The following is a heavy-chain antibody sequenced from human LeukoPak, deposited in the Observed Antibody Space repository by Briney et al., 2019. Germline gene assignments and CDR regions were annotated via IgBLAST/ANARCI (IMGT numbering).Heavy chain of an antibody. Sequence: PGGSLRPSCAASGFTFSSYSMNWVRQAPGKGLEWVSSISSSSSYIYYADSVKGRFTISRDNAKNSLYLQMNSLRAEDTAVYYCARAGYSSSWTDYYYYGMDVWGQGTTVTVSS. CDR3: ARAGYSSSWTDYYYYGMDV. CDR2: ISSSSSYI. J-gene: IGHJ6*02. CDR1: GFTFSSYS. V-gene: IGHV3-21*01. D-gene: IGHD6-13*01.